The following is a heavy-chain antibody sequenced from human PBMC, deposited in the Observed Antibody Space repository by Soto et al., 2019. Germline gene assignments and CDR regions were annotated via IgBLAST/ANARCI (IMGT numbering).Heavy chain of an antibody. V-gene: IGHV1-3*01. CDR3: AREPEDGVPGDY. D-gene: IGHD2-8*01. J-gene: IGHJ4*02. CDR1: GYTFTSHT. CDR2: IIVSHGSP. Sequence: QVHLVQSGAEVKETGASVRVSCEASGYTFTSHTIHWARQAPGQGLEWMGWIIVSHGSPRYAPQFQGRITFGRDTSATTDYMELTSLTFEDTAVYYCAREPEDGVPGDYWGQGTPVVVSS.